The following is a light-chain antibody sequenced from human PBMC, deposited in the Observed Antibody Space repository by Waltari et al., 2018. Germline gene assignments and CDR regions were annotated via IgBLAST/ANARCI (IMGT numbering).Light chain of an antibody. J-gene: IGKJ4*01. V-gene: IGKV1-16*01. CDR2: DAS. Sequence: DIQMTQSPSSLSASVGDRVTITCRASQGISNFVAWIQQKPGKAPQSLIYDASSLQSGVPPRFSGSGAGTDFTLTISRLQPEDFATYYCQQYNSYPFTFGGGTKVEIK. CDR1: QGISNF. CDR3: QQYNSYPFT.